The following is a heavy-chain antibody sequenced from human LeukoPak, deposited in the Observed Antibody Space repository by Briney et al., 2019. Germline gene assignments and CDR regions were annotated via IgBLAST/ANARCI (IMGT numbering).Heavy chain of an antibody. Sequence: PGGSLRLSCAASGFTFSSYAMSWVRQAPGKGLEWLSAISGSGGSTYYADSVKGRFTISRDNSKNTLYLQMNSLRAEDTAVYYCARGDLYYYHSSGSHFDYWGQGNLVTVSS. J-gene: IGHJ4*02. CDR3: ARGDLYYYHSSGSHFDY. V-gene: IGHV3-23*01. CDR1: GFTFSSYA. CDR2: ISGSGGST. D-gene: IGHD3-22*01.